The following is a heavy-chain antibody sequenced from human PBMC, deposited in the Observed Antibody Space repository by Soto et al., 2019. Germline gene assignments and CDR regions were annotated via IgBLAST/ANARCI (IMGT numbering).Heavy chain of an antibody. V-gene: IGHV1-2*02. CDR2: INPNSGGT. D-gene: IGHD6-6*01. CDR1: GYTLTGYY. Sequence: ASVKVSCKASGYTLTGYYMHWVRQAPGQGLEWMGWINPNSGGTNYAQKFQGRVTMTRDTSISTAYMELSRLRSDDTAVYYCARGPIAARRFNWFDPWGQGTLVTVSS. J-gene: IGHJ5*02. CDR3: ARGPIAARRFNWFDP.